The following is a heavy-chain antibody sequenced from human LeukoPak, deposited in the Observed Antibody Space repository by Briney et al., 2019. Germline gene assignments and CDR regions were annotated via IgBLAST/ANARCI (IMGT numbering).Heavy chain of an antibody. CDR1: GGSISSGNYY. V-gene: IGHV4-30-4*01. CDR3: ARGLQLRTYYFDY. Sequence: SETLSLTCTVSGGSISSGNYYWSWICQPPGKGLEWIGYIYYSGSTYYNPSLKSRVTISLDTSKNQFSLKLSSVTAADTAMYYCARGLQLRTYYFDYWGQGTLVTVSS. J-gene: IGHJ4*02. D-gene: IGHD5-18*01. CDR2: IYYSGST.